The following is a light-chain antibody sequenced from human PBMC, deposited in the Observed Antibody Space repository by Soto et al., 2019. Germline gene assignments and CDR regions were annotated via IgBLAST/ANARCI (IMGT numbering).Light chain of an antibody. CDR2: GAS. CDR3: QQYVSSPPSS. Sequence: ESVWTQSQGTLSLSPGERATLSCRASQSVSSSYLAWYQQKPGQAPRLLIYGASSRATGIPDRFSGSWSGTGFTLTISSLEPEDFPVYCCQQYVSSPPSSFGQGHDWRL. V-gene: IGKV3-20*01. CDR1: QSVSSSY. J-gene: IGKJ5*01.